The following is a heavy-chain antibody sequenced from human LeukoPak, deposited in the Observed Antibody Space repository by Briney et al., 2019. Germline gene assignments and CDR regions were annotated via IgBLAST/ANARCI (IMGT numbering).Heavy chain of an antibody. J-gene: IGHJ4*02. CDR2: ISYDGGNK. V-gene: IGHV3-30*18. CDR1: GFSFTIYA. D-gene: IGHD1-26*01. CDR3: AKDLGYSGSYIDC. Sequence: PGGSLRLSCAVSGFSFTIYAVTWVRQAPGKGLEWVAFISYDGGNKYYADSVKGRFTISRDNSKNTLYLQMNSLRTEDTAVYYCAKDLGYSGSYIDCWGQGTLVTVSS.